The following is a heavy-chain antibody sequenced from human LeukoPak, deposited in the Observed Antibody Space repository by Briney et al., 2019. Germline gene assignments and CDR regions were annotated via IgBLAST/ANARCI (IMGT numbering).Heavy chain of an antibody. J-gene: IGHJ6*02. CDR2: INPSGGST. Sequence: ASVKVSFTASVYTFTNYYMHWVRQAPGQGLEWMGIINPSGGSTSYAQKFQGRVTMTRDTSTSTVYMELSSLRSEDTAVYYCARASSTVTTPNHYYYGMDVWGQGTTVTVSS. D-gene: IGHD4-17*01. CDR1: VYTFTNYY. CDR3: ARASSTVTTPNHYYYGMDV. V-gene: IGHV1-46*01.